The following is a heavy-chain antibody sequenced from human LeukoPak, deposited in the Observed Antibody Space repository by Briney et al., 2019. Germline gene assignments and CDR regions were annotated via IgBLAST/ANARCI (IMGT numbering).Heavy chain of an antibody. CDR1: GFTFNRYA. Sequence: GGSLRLSCAASGFTFNRYAMHWVRQAPGKGLEWVGLISGNGITTYYLDSVKGRFTISRDNSKNSLYLHMNSLRSEDTALYYCAKDHVYGGADDWGQGTLVTVSS. D-gene: IGHD4-23*01. J-gene: IGHJ4*02. CDR3: AKDHVYGGADD. CDR2: ISGNGITT. V-gene: IGHV3-43*02.